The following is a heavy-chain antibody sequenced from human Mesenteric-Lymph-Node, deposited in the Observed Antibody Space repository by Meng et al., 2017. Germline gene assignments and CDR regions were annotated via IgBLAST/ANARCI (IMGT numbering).Heavy chain of an antibody. Sequence: GSLRLSCTVSGGSISSSSYYWGWIRQPPGKGLEWIGSIYYSGSTYYNPSLKSRVTISVDTSKNQFSLKQSSVTAADTAVYYCARVVGYCSGANCYSFLDFWGQGILVTVSS. D-gene: IGHD2-15*01. V-gene: IGHV4-39*07. CDR2: IYYSGST. CDR1: GGSISSSSYY. J-gene: IGHJ4*02. CDR3: ARVVGYCSGANCYSFLDF.